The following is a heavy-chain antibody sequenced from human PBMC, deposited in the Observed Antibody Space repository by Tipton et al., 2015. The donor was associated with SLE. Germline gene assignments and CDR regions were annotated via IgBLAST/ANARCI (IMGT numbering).Heavy chain of an antibody. CDR1: GDAISTGDYS. CDR2: IYRSGST. V-gene: IGHV4-30-2*01. CDR3: ARLNPGFQH. J-gene: IGHJ1*01. Sequence: TLSLTCAVSGDAISTGDYSWNWIRQPPGKGLEYIGYIYRSGSTYYNPSLKSRVTISVDRSKNQFSLKLSSVTAADTAVYYCARLNPGFQHWGQGTLVTVSS.